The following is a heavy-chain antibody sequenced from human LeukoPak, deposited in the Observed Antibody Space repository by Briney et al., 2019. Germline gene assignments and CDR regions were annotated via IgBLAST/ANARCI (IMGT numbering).Heavy chain of an antibody. D-gene: IGHD5-24*01. CDR2: ISYDGSNK. J-gene: IGHJ4*02. CDR1: GFTFSSYA. V-gene: IGHV3-30-3*01. CDR3: ARVSTRLDGYNKLLDY. Sequence: GRSLRLSCAASGFTFSSYAMHWVRQAPGKGLEWVAVISYDGSNKYYADSVKGRFTISRDNSKNTLYLQMNSLRAEDTAVYYCARVSTRLDGYNKLLDYWGQGTLVTVSS.